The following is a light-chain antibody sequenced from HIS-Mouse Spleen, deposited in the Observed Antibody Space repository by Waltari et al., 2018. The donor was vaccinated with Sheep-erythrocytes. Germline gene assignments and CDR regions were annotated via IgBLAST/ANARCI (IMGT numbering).Light chain of an antibody. Sequence: QSALTQPRSVSGSPGQSVTISCTGTSSDVGGYNYVSWYQQHPGKAPKLMIYDVSKRPSGFPDRFSGYKPGNTASLTISGLQAEDEADYYCCSYAGSYNHVFATGTKVTVL. CDR2: DVS. CDR1: SSDVGGYNY. CDR3: CSYAGSYNHV. V-gene: IGLV2-11*01. J-gene: IGLJ1*01.